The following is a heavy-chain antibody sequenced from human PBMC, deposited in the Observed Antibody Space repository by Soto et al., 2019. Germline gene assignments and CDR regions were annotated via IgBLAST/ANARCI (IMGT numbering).Heavy chain of an antibody. Sequence: HPGGSLRLSCAASGFPFSGSIIHWVRQASGKGLEWVGRIRSKANGYATAFGGSVKGRFTISRDDSKSTAYLQMNSLKTEDTAFYYCTRNLGTKYGFDVWGQGTTVTVSS. CDR1: GFPFSGSI. D-gene: IGHD1-1*01. J-gene: IGHJ6*02. V-gene: IGHV3-73*01. CDR2: IRSKANGYAT. CDR3: TRNLGTKYGFDV.